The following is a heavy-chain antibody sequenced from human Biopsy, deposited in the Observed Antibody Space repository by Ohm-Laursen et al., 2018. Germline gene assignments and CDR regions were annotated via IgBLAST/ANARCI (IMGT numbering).Heavy chain of an antibody. V-gene: IGHV3-48*03. Sequence: SLRLSCAASGFTFSNYEMNWVRQAPGKGLEWVSYISSGGSTIYYADSVKGRFTISRDNSKNTLYLQMNSLRAEDTAVYYCAKVSPTILSSFDYWGQGTLVTVSS. J-gene: IGHJ4*02. D-gene: IGHD3-9*01. CDR1: GFTFSNYE. CDR3: AKVSPTILSSFDY. CDR2: ISSGGSTI.